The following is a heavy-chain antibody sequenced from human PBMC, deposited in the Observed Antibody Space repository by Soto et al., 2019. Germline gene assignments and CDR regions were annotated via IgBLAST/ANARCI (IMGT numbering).Heavy chain of an antibody. D-gene: IGHD1-20*01. J-gene: IGHJ4*02. V-gene: IGHV3-30*03. CDR1: GFTFSDYG. CDR2: ISYDGNNR. Sequence: QVQLVESGGGVVQPGRSLRVSCAASGFTFSDYGIYWVRQAPGKGLEWVALISYDGNNREYGDSVKGRFTISRDNSKNTLYLQMNSRRVEDTAVYYCTVGDNSFDYWGQGTLVTVSS. CDR3: TVGDNSFDY.